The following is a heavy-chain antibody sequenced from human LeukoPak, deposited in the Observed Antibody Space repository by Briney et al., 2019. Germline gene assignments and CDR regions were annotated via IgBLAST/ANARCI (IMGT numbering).Heavy chain of an antibody. CDR1: GFTVSSNY. V-gene: IGHV3-23*01. D-gene: IGHD6-19*01. Sequence: GGSLRLSCAASGFTVSSNYMSWVRQAPGKGLEWVSAISGSGGSTYYADSVKGRFTISRDNSKNTLYLQMNSLRAEDTAVYYCAKVASGWYDYWGQGTLVTVSS. CDR3: AKVASGWYDY. J-gene: IGHJ4*02. CDR2: ISGSGGST.